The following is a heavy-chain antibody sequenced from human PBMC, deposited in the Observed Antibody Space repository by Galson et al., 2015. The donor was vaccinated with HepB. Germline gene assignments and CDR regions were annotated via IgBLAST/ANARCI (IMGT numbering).Heavy chain of an antibody. Sequence: QSGAEVKKPGESLKISCKASGHIFSNYAINWVRQAPGQGLEWMGRIIPIFGPTDYAQKFQGRVTITADKSTSTAYMDLRSLRSEDTAVYYCAARGDSTSDNDYWGQGTLVTVSS. CDR3: AARGDSTSDNDY. CDR1: GHIFSNYA. J-gene: IGHJ4*02. D-gene: IGHD2-2*01. V-gene: IGHV1-69*06. CDR2: IIPIFGPT.